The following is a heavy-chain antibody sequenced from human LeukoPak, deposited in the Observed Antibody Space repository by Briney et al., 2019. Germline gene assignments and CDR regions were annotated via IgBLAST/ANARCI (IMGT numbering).Heavy chain of an antibody. D-gene: IGHD3-10*01. V-gene: IGHV3-53*01. CDR2: IYSGGST. CDR1: GFTVSSNY. J-gene: IGHJ4*02. Sequence: GGSLRLSCAASGFTVSSNYMSWVRQAPGKGLEWVSVIYSGGSTYYADSVKGRFTISRDNSKNTLYLQMNDLRAEDTAVYFCAKGSAAVRPYYFDNWGQGTPVTVSS. CDR3: AKGSAAVRPYYFDN.